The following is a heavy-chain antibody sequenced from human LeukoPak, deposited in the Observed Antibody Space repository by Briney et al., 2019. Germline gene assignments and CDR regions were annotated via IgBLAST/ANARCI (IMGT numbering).Heavy chain of an antibody. CDR2: IDHSGST. CDR3: ARLKATVYFDY. D-gene: IGHD4-17*01. J-gene: IGHJ4*02. Sequence: AETLSLTCTVSGGSFSSYYWTWIRQPPGKVLEWIGYIDHSGSTNYNPSLKSRVTISSDTSKNQFSPELSSVTAADTAVYYCARLKATVYFDYWGQGTLVTVSS. V-gene: IGHV4-59*01. CDR1: GGSFSSYY.